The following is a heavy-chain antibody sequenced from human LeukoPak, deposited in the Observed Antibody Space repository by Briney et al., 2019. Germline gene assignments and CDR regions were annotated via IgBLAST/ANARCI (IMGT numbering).Heavy chain of an antibody. Sequence: GGSLRLSCAASGFTFSSYAMSWVRQAPGKGLEWVSAISGSSGSTYYADSVKGRFTISRDNSKNTLYLQMNSLRAEDTAVYYCAKTGGIAAAGTPFDYWGQGTLVTVSS. V-gene: IGHV3-23*01. D-gene: IGHD6-13*01. CDR1: GFTFSSYA. CDR2: ISGSSGST. CDR3: AKTGGIAAAGTPFDY. J-gene: IGHJ4*02.